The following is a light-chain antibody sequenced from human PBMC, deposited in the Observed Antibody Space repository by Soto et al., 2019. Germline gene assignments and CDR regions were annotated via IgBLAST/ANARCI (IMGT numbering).Light chain of an antibody. CDR3: NSYAGSNNWV. J-gene: IGLJ3*02. V-gene: IGLV2-8*01. CDR2: EVS. Sequence: QSALTQPPSASGSPGQSVTISCTGTSSDVGGYNYVSWYQQHPGKAPKLMIYEVSKRPSGVPDRFSGSKSGNTASLTVSGLQAAHEADYYCNSYAGSNNWVFGGGTKLTVL. CDR1: SSDVGGYNY.